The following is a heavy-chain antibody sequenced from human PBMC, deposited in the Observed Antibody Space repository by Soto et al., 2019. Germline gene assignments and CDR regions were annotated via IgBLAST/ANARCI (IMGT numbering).Heavy chain of an antibody. Sequence: SETLSLTCTVSGGSISSYYWSWIRQPPGKGLEWIGYIYYSGSTNYNPSLKSRVTISVDTSKNQFSLKLSSVTAADTAVYYCASSSSGWYRNYFDYWGQGTLVTVSS. CDR3: ASSSSGWYRNYFDY. D-gene: IGHD6-19*01. J-gene: IGHJ4*02. CDR2: IYYSGST. V-gene: IGHV4-59*12. CDR1: GGSISSYY.